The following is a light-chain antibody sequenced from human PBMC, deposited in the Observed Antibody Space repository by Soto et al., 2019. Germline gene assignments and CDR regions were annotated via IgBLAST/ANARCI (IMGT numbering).Light chain of an antibody. CDR3: QQYYSYPQT. Sequence: DIQITQSPSTLSGSVGDRVTIPCRASQTISSWLAWYQQKPGKAPKLLIYKASTLQSGVPSRFSGSGSGTDFTLTISCLQSEDFATYYCQQYYSYPQTFGQGTKVDIK. J-gene: IGKJ1*01. CDR1: QTISSW. CDR2: KAS. V-gene: IGKV1-5*03.